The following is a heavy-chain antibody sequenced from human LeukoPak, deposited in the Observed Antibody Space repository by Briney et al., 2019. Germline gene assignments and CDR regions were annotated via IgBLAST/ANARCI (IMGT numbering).Heavy chain of an antibody. Sequence: PGRSLRLSCAASGFTFDDYAMHWVRQAPGKGLEWASGISWNSGSIGYADSVKGRFTISRDNAKNSLYLQMNSLRAEDTALYYCAKDIGIAGDYWGQGTLVTVSS. V-gene: IGHV3-9*01. CDR2: ISWNSGSI. CDR3: AKDIGIAGDY. D-gene: IGHD6-13*01. J-gene: IGHJ4*02. CDR1: GFTFDDYA.